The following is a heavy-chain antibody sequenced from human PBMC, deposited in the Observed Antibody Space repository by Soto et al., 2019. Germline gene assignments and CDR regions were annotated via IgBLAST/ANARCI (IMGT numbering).Heavy chain of an antibody. J-gene: IGHJ6*02. V-gene: IGHV3-7*01. CDR3: ARDPTYYDFWSGDSPNYGMDV. Sequence: EVQLVESGGGLVQPGGSLRLSCAVSGFTFGSYWMNWVRLIPGKGLEWVAYIKPDGSATYYVDSVKGRFTISRDNSKNTLYLQMNSLRAEDTAVYYCARDPTYYDFWSGDSPNYGMDVWGQGTTVTVSS. D-gene: IGHD3-3*01. CDR1: GFTFGSYW. CDR2: IKPDGSAT.